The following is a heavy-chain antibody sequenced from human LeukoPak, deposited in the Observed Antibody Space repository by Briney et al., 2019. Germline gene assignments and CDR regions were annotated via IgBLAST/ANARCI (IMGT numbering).Heavy chain of an antibody. Sequence: ASVKISCKASGYTFTSYGIIWVRQAPGQGLEWMGWISAYNGNTNYAQKLQGRVTMTTDTSTSTAYMELRSLRSDDTAVYYCARSPSPKIWLGEFDYWGQGTLVTVSS. V-gene: IGHV1-18*01. D-gene: IGHD3-10*01. J-gene: IGHJ4*02. CDR3: ARSPSPKIWLGEFDY. CDR1: GYTFTSYG. CDR2: ISAYNGNT.